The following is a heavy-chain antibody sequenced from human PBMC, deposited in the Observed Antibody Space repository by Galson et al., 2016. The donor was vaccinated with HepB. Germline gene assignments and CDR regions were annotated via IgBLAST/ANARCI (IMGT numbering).Heavy chain of an antibody. Sequence: PALVKPTQTLTLTCTFSGFSLSSSEMCVSWIRQPPGKALEWLALIDRDDDKYYSASLKTRLTIPKDTSKNQVVLTMTSMDPVDTATYYCARYTPYCGYRQGLNWFDPWGQGTLVTVSS. J-gene: IGHJ5*02. D-gene: IGHD5-18*01. CDR3: ARYTPYCGYRQGLNWFDP. CDR2: IDRDDDK. CDR1: GFSLSSSEMC. V-gene: IGHV2-70*01.